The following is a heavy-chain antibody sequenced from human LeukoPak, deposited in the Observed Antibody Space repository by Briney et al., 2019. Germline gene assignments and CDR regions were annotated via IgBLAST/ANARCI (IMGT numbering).Heavy chain of an antibody. CDR1: DFTVNNIY. J-gene: IGHJ4*02. D-gene: IGHD6-19*01. CDR3: ARYNSGWNDY. V-gene: IGHV3-53*01. Sequence: GGSLRLSCAASDFTVNNIYMTWVRQAPGKGLEWVSVIYRGGSTYYADSVKGRFTISRDNAKNSLYLQMDSLRAEDTAVYYCARYNSGWNDYWGQGTLVTVSS. CDR2: IYRGGST.